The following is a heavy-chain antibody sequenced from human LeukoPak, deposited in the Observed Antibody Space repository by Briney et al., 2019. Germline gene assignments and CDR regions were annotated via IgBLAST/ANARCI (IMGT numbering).Heavy chain of an antibody. CDR3: ASAYYYDSSGYYA. D-gene: IGHD3-22*01. J-gene: IGHJ5*02. V-gene: IGHV4-59*01. CDR1: GGSISSYY. Sequence: SETLSLTCTVSGGSISSYYWSWIRQPPGKGLEWIGYIYYNGSTNYNPSLKSRVTISVDTSKNQFSLKLSSVTAADTAVYYCASAYYYDSSGYYAWGQGTLVTVSS. CDR2: IYYNGST.